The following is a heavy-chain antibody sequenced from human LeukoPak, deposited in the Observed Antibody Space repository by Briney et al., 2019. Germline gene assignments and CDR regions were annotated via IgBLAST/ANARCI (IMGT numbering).Heavy chain of an antibody. Sequence: ASVKVSCQASGYTVSDFYLHWVRQAPGHGLEWMGWINPYSDALIYAERFQGRVTMTWDTSTGTAYMELTRLTPDDTAVYYCATASVTHTRDPWRQGTLVTVSS. CDR3: ATASVTHTRDP. CDR2: INPYSDAL. V-gene: IGHV1-2*02. J-gene: IGHJ5*02. D-gene: IGHD5/OR15-5a*01. CDR1: GYTVSDFY.